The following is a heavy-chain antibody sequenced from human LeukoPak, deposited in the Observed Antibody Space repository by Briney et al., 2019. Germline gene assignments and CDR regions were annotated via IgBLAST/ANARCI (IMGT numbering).Heavy chain of an antibody. Sequence: GGSLRLSCAASGFTFDDYAMHWVRQAPGKGLEWVSLISWDGGSTYYADSVKGRFTISRDNSKNSLYLQMNSLRAEDTALYYCAKDRGRMGGDAFDIWGQGTMVTVSS. CDR3: AKDRGRMGGDAFDI. J-gene: IGHJ3*02. D-gene: IGHD3-16*01. CDR1: GFTFDDYA. V-gene: IGHV3-43D*03. CDR2: ISWDGGST.